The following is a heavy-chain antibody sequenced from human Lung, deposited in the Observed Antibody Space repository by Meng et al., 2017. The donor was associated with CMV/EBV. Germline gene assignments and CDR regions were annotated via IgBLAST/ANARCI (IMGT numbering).Heavy chain of an antibody. CDR2: ISWNSGHI. CDR1: GFTFHAHG. V-gene: IGHV3-9*01. D-gene: IGHD5-18*01. CDR3: ANGLTSYCYGGSALPGALDV. Sequence: GGSLRLSFAASGFTFHAHGMHWVRKVPGKGLEGVAGISWNSGHIGYAESVKDRYTISRNNAKNSLNLLMNSLRPEDSGLYDCANGLTSYCYGGSALPGALDVWGQGTVVTVSS. J-gene: IGHJ3*01.